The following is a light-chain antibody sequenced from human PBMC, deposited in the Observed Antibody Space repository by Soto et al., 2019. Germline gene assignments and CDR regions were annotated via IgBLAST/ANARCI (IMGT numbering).Light chain of an antibody. Sequence: EIVLTQSPATLSLSPGERATLSCRASQSVSSSYLAWYQQKPGQAPRLLIYSVSSRATGIPDRFSGSGSGTDFTLTISSLQPEDFATYYCQQLSSYPLTFGGGTKVDI. J-gene: IGKJ4*01. CDR1: QSVSSSY. V-gene: IGKV3D-20*02. CDR2: SVS. CDR3: QQLSSYPLT.